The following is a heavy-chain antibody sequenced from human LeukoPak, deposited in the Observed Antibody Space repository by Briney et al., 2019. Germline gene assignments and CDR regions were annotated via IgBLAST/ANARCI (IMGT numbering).Heavy chain of an antibody. CDR1: VYTFTIYG. J-gene: IGHJ4*02. CDR2: ISAYNGNT. V-gene: IGHV1-18*01. Sequence: ASVKVSFKASVYTFTIYGISWVRQAPGQGLGWMGVISAYNGNTNYAQKLQGRVTMTTDTSTSAAYLELRSLRSDDTAVYYCARLTAEWFGELFAHHPPDYWGQGTLVTVSS. D-gene: IGHD3-10*01. CDR3: ARLTAEWFGELFAHHPPDY.